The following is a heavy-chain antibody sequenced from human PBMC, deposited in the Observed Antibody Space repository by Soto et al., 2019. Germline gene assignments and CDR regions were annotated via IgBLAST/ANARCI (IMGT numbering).Heavy chain of an antibody. CDR1: GFTFSSYA. V-gene: IGHV3-23*01. D-gene: IGHD6-19*01. J-gene: IGHJ4*02. CDR2: ISGSGGST. Sequence: GGSLRLSCAASGFTFSSYAMSWVRQAPGKGLEWVSAISGSGGSTYYADSVKGRFTISRDNSKNTLYLQMNSLRAEDTAVYYCAKADQTGIAVAVTTFDYWGQETLVTVSS. CDR3: AKADQTGIAVAVTTFDY.